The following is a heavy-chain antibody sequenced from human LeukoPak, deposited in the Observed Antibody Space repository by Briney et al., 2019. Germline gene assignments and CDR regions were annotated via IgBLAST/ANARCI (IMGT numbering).Heavy chain of an antibody. D-gene: IGHD2-2*02. J-gene: IGHJ4*02. CDR1: GGSINSGSYY. CDR3: ARCTSTSCYNFDY. Sequence: SETLSLTCTVSGGSINSGSYYWTWIRQSAGKGLEWIGHIYTTGSTNCNPSLKSRVTISLDTSKNQFSLKLNSVTAADTAVFYWARCTSTSCYNFDYWGQGTLVTVSS. CDR2: IYTTGST. V-gene: IGHV4-61*09.